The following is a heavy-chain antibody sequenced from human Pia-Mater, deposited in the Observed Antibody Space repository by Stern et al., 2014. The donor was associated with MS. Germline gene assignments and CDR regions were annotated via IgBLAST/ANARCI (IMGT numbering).Heavy chain of an antibody. D-gene: IGHD4-17*01. CDR3: ARDYSSTYGEGDY. CDR1: GFTFSSYW. Sequence: EVQLVESGGGFVQPGGSLRLSCAASGFTFSSYWMHWVRQAPGKGLGWVSRINSDGSSTSYADSVKGRFHISRDNPQNKRCPQMHSLRAEDTAVYYCARDYSSTYGEGDYWGQGTLVTVSS. J-gene: IGHJ4*02. V-gene: IGHV3-74*01. CDR2: INSDGSST.